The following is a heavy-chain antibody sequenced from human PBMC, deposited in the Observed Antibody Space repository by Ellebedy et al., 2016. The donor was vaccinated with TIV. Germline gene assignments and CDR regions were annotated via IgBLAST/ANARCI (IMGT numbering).Heavy chain of an antibody. J-gene: IGHJ4*02. CDR3: AKGSSSGFTYDRVGFEY. Sequence: GGSLRLSCVASGFTVSSNYMFWVRQAPGKGLEWVALQHSTDIPYYADSVKGRFTITRDNSKNTLYLQMNRLRTEDTAVYFCAKGSSSGFTYDRVGFEYWGQGALVTVSS. CDR1: GFTVSSNY. D-gene: IGHD3-22*01. CDR2: QHSTDIP. V-gene: IGHV3-53*01.